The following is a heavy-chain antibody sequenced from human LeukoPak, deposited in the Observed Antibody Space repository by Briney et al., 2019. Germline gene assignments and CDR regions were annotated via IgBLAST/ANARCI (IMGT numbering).Heavy chain of an antibody. Sequence: AGGSLRHSCAASGFTFTTYWMTWVRQAPGKGLEWVANTNQDGTEKYYVDSVKGRFTISRDNAKNSLYLQMNSLRAEDTAVYYCARDGSYSSSWYFDYWGQGTLVTVSS. CDR2: TNQDGTEK. CDR1: GFTFTTYW. V-gene: IGHV3-7*01. CDR3: ARDGSYSSSWYFDY. D-gene: IGHD6-13*01. J-gene: IGHJ4*02.